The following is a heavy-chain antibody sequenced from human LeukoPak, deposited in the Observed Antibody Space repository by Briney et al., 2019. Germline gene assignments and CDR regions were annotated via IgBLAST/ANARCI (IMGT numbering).Heavy chain of an antibody. CDR3: ARSSSYCSGGSCYSGPWFDP. CDR2: INAGNGNT. Sequence: GASVKVSCKASGYNFTSYAMHWVRQAPGQRLEWMGWINAGNGNTKYSQKFQGRVTITRDTSASTAYMELSSLRSEDTAVYYCARSSSYCSGGSCYSGPWFDPWGQGTLVTVSS. V-gene: IGHV1-3*01. CDR1: GYNFTSYA. D-gene: IGHD2-15*01. J-gene: IGHJ5*02.